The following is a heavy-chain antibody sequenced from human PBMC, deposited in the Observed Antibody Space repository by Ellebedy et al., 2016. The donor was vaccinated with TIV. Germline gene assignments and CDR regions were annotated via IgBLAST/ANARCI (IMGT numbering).Heavy chain of an antibody. Sequence: GESLKISCAASGFIFSGDWMHWVRQAPGKGLVWVSRINSDRSDTAYAVSVRGRFTTSRDNAKNTLYLQMDSLRADDTAVYYCAAVQYWEAVFDMWGQGTMVTVSS. V-gene: IGHV3-74*01. CDR2: INSDRSDT. CDR1: GFIFSGDW. D-gene: IGHD1-26*01. CDR3: AAVQYWEAVFDM. J-gene: IGHJ3*02.